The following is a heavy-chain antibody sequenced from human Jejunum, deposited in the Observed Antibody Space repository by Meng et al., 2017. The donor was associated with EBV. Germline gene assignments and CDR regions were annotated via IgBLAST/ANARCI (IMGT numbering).Heavy chain of an antibody. CDR2: ISAGSGDT. J-gene: IGHJ4*02. V-gene: IGHV1-3*01. CDR3: ARGSSWNRGDY. CDR1: GYTLTNYA. D-gene: IGHD6-13*01. Sequence: QVPFVQSGAEVKKPGASVKVSCKASGYTLTNYALHWVRQAPGQGLEWMGYISAGSGDTKNSQKFQGRVTFTRDTSASTVYMELSSLRSEDTAMYYCARGSSWNRGDYWGQGTLVTVSS.